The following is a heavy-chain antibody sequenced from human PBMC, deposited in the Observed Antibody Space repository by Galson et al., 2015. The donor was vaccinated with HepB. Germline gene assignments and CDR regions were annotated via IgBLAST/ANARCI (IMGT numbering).Heavy chain of an antibody. CDR2: IYPGDSDA. V-gene: IGHV5-51*01. Sequence: QSGAEVKKPGESLKISCKGSGYSFSSKWIGWVRQMPGKGLEWMGIIYPGDSDAKYTPSFQGQVTISADKSISTAYLQWSSLKASDTAMYYCARDGGASSWFFDYWCQGTLVTVSS. D-gene: IGHD6-13*01. CDR1: GYSFSSKW. J-gene: IGHJ4*02. CDR3: ARDGGASSWFFDY.